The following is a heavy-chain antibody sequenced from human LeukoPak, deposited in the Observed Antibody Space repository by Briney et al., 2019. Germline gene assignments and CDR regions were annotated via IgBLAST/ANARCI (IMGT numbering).Heavy chain of an antibody. J-gene: IGHJ6*03. D-gene: IGHD1-1*01. V-gene: IGHV4-59*01. CDR1: DDSITMYY. CDR2: VDHTGST. CDR3: ARGRVSSSTWYSTYYYYFYMDV. Sequence: SETLSLTCTVSDDSITMYYWTWIRRPPGKGLEWIGYVDHTGSTNFNPSLNGRVSISRDTSKNLFSLRLRSVTAADTAVYFCARGRVSSSTWYSTYYYYFYMDVWGKGTTVTVSS.